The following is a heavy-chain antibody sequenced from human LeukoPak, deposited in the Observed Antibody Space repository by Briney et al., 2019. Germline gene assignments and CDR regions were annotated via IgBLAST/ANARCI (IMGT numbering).Heavy chain of an antibody. Sequence: PGGSLRLSCAASGVTFDDYAMHWVREAPGKGLEWVSGISWNSGSMEYADSVKGRFTISRDNAKKSLFLQMNSLRPEDTALYFCVKDAREVPYYYQSGPLDYWGQGTLVIVSS. V-gene: IGHV3-9*01. CDR2: ISWNSGSM. CDR1: GVTFDDYA. J-gene: IGHJ4*02. CDR3: VKDAREVPYYYQSGPLDY. D-gene: IGHD3-10*01.